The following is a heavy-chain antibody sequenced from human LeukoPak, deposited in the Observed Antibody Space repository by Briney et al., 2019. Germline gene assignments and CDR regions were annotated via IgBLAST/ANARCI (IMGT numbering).Heavy chain of an antibody. CDR3: AADPPPTNYDILTGYYMMDAFDI. V-gene: IGHV1-18*01. D-gene: IGHD3-9*01. Sequence: ASVKVSCKASGYTFTSYDINWVRQATGQGLEWMGWISAYNGNTNYAQKLQGRVTMTTDTSTSTAYMELRSLRSDDTAVYYCAADPPPTNYDILTGYYMMDAFDIWGQGTMVTVSS. J-gene: IGHJ3*02. CDR2: ISAYNGNT. CDR1: GYTFTSYD.